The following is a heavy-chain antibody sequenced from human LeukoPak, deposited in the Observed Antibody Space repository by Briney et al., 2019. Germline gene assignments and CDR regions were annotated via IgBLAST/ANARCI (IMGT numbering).Heavy chain of an antibody. CDR3: AIWTSGNY. CDR1: GFTFNSGA. V-gene: IGHV3-7*01. D-gene: IGHD1-1*01. CDR2: MDPSGSQK. Sequence: GGSLRLSCAASGFTFNSGAMGWVRQAPGKGLEWVANMDPSGSQKRYVDSVKGRFTISKDNPGTSLYLDMYGLRAEDTAIYYCAIWTSGNYWGQGTLVTVSS. J-gene: IGHJ4*02.